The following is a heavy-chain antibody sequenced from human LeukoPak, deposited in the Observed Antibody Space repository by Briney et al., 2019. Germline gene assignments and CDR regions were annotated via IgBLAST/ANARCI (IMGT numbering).Heavy chain of an antibody. CDR2: INHSGST. Sequence: PSETLSLTCAVYGGSFGGYYWSWIRQPPGKGLEWIGEINHSGSTNYNPSLKSRVTISVDTSKNQFSLKLSSVTAADTAVYYCARVVDTAMVRRRPSYFDYWGQGTLVTVSS. V-gene: IGHV4-34*01. J-gene: IGHJ4*02. CDR1: GGSFGGYY. D-gene: IGHD5-18*01. CDR3: ARVVDTAMVRRRPSYFDY.